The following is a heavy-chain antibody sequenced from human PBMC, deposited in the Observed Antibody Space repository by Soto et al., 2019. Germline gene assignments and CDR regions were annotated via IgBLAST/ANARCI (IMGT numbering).Heavy chain of an antibody. V-gene: IGHV3-30-3*01. J-gene: IGHJ6*02. D-gene: IGHD3-10*02. Sequence: GGSLTLSCAASGFTFSRFSMHCLRQAPGKGLAWVAVISYDGSSTHYAESVKGRFNTSRDDSKNTVYLQMNNLRGEDSAVYYCARDHGMFLSYYYYCMDVWGQGTTVTVSS. CDR1: GFTFSRFS. CDR3: ARDHGMFLSYYYYCMDV. CDR2: ISYDGSST.